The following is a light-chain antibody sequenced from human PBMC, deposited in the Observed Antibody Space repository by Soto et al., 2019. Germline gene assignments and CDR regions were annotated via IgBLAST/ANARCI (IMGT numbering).Light chain of an antibody. CDR1: QSVSSW. J-gene: IGKJ1*01. CDR2: DAS. CDR3: QQYNSYS. Sequence: DIQMTQSPSSLSASVGDTVTINCRANQSVSSWLAWYQQKPGQTPKLLIYDASTLQSGVPSRFSGSGSGTEFTLTISSLQPDDFATYYCQQYNSYSFGQGTKVEIK. V-gene: IGKV1-5*01.